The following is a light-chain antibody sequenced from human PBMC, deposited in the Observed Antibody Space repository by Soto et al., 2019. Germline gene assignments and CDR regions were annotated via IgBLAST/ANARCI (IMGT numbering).Light chain of an antibody. Sequence: DIQMTQSPSTLSASVGDKATITCRASQSSGGLLAWYQQKPGKAPKLLLFAASSLENGVPPRVSGSGSGTEFSLTSTSLQPDDFATCHCQQYKSCPRSFGKGTKGDIK. CDR1: QSSGGL. V-gene: IGKV1-5*01. J-gene: IGKJ1*01. CDR2: AAS. CDR3: QQYKSCPRS.